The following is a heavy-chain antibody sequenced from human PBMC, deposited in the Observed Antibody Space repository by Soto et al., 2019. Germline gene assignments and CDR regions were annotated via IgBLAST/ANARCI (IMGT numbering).Heavy chain of an antibody. Sequence: QVQLQESGPGLMKPSQTLSLTCTVSGGSISSGGYYWSWIRQHPGKGLEWIGYITYSGSTYYNPSLKSRVTISVDPSKNQFSLKRSSVTAADTAVYYCARAEDRPYSSSWYFLHWFDPWGQGTLVTVSS. CDR1: GGSISSGGYY. CDR2: ITYSGST. D-gene: IGHD6-13*01. J-gene: IGHJ5*02. CDR3: ARAEDRPYSSSWYFLHWFDP. V-gene: IGHV4-31*03.